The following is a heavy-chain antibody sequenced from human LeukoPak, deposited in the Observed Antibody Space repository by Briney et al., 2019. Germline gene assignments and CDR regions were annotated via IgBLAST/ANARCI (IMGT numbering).Heavy chain of an antibody. J-gene: IGHJ6*02. CDR3: ATPPGDFWSGSYYYGMDV. CDR2: IIPILGIA. D-gene: IGHD3-3*01. CDR1: GGTFSSYA. V-gene: IGHV1-69*04. Sequence: GSSVKVSCKASGGTFSSYAISWVRQAPRQGLEWMGRIIPILGIANYAQKFQGRVTITADKSTSTAYMELSSLRSDDTAVYYCATPPGDFWSGSYYYGMDVWGQGTTVTVSS.